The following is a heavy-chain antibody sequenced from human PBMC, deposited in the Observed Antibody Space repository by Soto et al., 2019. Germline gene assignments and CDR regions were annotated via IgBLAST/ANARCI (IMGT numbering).Heavy chain of an antibody. V-gene: IGHV1-8*01. D-gene: IGHD6-13*01. CDR2: MNPNSGNK. CDR1: GYTFTSYD. J-gene: IGHJ5*02. Sequence: QVQLVQSGAEVKKSGASVTVSCKASGYTFTSYDINWVRQAPGQGLEWMGWMNPNSGNKDYAQKFQGRLTMTRNTSISTAYMELSSLRYEDTAVYYCARERSAASTGGFGPWGQGTLVTVSS. CDR3: ARERSAASTGGFGP.